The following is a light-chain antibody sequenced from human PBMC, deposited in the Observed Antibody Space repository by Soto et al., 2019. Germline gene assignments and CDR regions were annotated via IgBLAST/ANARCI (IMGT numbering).Light chain of an antibody. CDR2: DVT. CDR3: GSYTSSNTYV. Sequence: QSALTQPASVSGSPGQSITISCTGTTSDVGDYNYVSWYQQHPGKAPQLMIYDVTNRPSGVSNRFSASKSGNTASLTISGLQAEDEADYYCGSYTSSNTYVFGTGTKVTVL. CDR1: TSDVGDYNY. J-gene: IGLJ1*01. V-gene: IGLV2-14*03.